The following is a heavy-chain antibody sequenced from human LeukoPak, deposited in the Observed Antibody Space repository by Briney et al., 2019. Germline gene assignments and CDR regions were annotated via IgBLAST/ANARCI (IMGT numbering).Heavy chain of an antibody. D-gene: IGHD3-10*01. CDR2: ISSANSYL. J-gene: IGHJ3*02. V-gene: IGHV3-21*06. CDR1: GIPFSTYS. Sequence: PGGSLRLSCAVSGIPFSTYSMNWVRQAPGKGLEWVSSISSANSYLYYADSVEGRFTISRDNAKNLLFLQMNGLRAEDTAVYYCARGRSITLLRGVAMSDGFDIWGQGAMVAVSS. CDR3: ARGRSITLLRGVAMSDGFDI.